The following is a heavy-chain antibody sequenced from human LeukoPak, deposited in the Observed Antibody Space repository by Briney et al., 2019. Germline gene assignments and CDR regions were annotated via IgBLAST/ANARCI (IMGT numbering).Heavy chain of an antibody. J-gene: IGHJ4*02. CDR2: ISPTGNTA. V-gene: IGHV3-74*01. Sequence: GGSLRLSCTASGFSFSGHWMHWARQLPGKGLVWVSRISPTGNTASYADSVKGRFTVSRDNAKNTLYLQVNNLRAEDTAVYYCARGPNSNWSGLDFWGQGTLLTVSS. D-gene: IGHD6-6*01. CDR3: ARGPNSNWSGLDF. CDR1: GFSFSGHW.